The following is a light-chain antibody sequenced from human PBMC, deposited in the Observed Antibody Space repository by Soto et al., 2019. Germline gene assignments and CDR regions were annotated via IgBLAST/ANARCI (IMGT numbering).Light chain of an antibody. Sequence: QSALTQPASVSGSPGQSITISCTGTSSDVGGYNYVSWYQQRPGKPPKLMIYEVNNRPSGVSNRFSGSKSGNTASLTVSGLQAEDEADYYCSSYTSSSTVVFGGGTKLTVL. J-gene: IGLJ2*01. CDR3: SSYTSSSTVV. CDR2: EVN. V-gene: IGLV2-14*01. CDR1: SSDVGGYNY.